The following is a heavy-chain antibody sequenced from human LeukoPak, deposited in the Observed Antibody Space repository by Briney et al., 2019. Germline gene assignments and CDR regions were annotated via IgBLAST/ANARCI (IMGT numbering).Heavy chain of an antibody. V-gene: IGHV1-2*04. D-gene: IGHD3-3*01. CDR3: ARDWGSTIFGVVIYCFDY. Sequence: ASVKVSCKASGYTFTGYYMHWVRQAPGQGLEWMGWINPNSGGTNYAQKFQGWVTMTRDTSISTAYMELSRLRSDDTAVYYCARDWGSTIFGVVIYCFDYWGQGTLVTVSS. CDR1: GYTFTGYY. CDR2: INPNSGGT. J-gene: IGHJ4*02.